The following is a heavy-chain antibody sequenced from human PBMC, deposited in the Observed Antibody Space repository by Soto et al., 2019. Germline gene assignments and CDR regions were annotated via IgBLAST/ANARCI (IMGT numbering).Heavy chain of an antibody. J-gene: IGHJ5*02. CDR2: IRSKAYGGTT. Sequence: EVQLVESGGGLVKPGRSLRLSCTASGFTFGDYAMSWFRQAPGKGLEWVGFIRSKAYGGTTEYAASVKVRFTISRDDSKTIAYLQMNSLKTDDTAVYYCTRDLVAVSSILTYNWFDHWGQQTLVTVSS. CDR1: GFTFGDYA. CDR3: TRDLVAVSSILTYNWFDH. V-gene: IGHV3-49*05. D-gene: IGHD6-19*01.